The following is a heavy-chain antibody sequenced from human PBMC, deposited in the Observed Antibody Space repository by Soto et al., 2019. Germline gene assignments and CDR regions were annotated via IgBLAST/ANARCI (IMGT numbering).Heavy chain of an antibody. CDR2: IYYSGST. Sequence: SETLSLTCTVSGGSISSYYWSWIRQPPGKGLEWIGYIYYSGSTNYNPSLKSRVTISVDTSKNQFSLKLSSVTAADTAVYYCARYYGSRNWWLDPWGQGTLVTVSS. CDR3: ARYYGSRNWWLDP. D-gene: IGHD3-16*01. V-gene: IGHV4-59*08. CDR1: GGSISSYY. J-gene: IGHJ5*02.